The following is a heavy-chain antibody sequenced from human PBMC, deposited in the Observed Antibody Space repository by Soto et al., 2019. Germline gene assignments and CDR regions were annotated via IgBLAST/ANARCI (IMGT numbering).Heavy chain of an antibody. V-gene: IGHV4-59*01. CDR1: GGTIRSDY. J-gene: IGHJ4*02. CDR2: IYYSGST. CDR3: VRGFYDSGGYSSPFDY. D-gene: IGHD3-22*01. Sequence: PSETLSLTCSVSGGTIRSDYWGWIRQPPGKRLEWIGSIYYSGSTNYNPSLKSRVTISVDTSKNQFSLRLSSVTAADTAVYYCVRGFYDSGGYSSPFDYWGQGILVTVSS.